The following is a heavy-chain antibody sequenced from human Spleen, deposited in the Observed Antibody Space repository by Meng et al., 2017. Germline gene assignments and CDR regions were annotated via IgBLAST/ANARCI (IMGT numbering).Heavy chain of an antibody. V-gene: IGHV1-2*02. Sequence: ASVKVSCKASGYTFTGYYIHWVRQAPGQGLEWMGWINPSSGTTNYAQKFQGRVTMTRDMSISTAYMELSRLRSDDTAVYYCARGRMGLSDGDYEPFDYWGQGTLVTVSS. CDR3: ARGRMGLSDGDYEPFDY. D-gene: IGHD4-17*01. J-gene: IGHJ4*02. CDR1: GYTFTGYY. CDR2: INPSSGTT.